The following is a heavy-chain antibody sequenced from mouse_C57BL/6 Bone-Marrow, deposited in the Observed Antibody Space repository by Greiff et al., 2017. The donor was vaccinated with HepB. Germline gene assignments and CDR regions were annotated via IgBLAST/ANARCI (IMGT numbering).Heavy chain of an antibody. Sequence: QVQLQQSGPELVKPGASVKISCKASGYAFSSSWMNWVKQRPGKGLEWIGRIYPGDGDTNSNGTFKGKATLTADKSSSTAYMQLSSLTSEDSAVYFCAVYGNYDYWGQGTTLTVSS. CDR3: AVYGNYDY. V-gene: IGHV1-82*01. CDR2: IYPGDGDT. D-gene: IGHD2-1*01. J-gene: IGHJ2*01. CDR1: GYAFSSSW.